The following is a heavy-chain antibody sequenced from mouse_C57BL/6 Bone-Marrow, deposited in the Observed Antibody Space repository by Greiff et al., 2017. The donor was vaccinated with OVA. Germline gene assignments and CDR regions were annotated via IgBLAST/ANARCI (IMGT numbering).Heavy chain of an antibody. J-gene: IGHJ4*01. V-gene: IGHV5-17*01. CDR1: GFTFSDYG. CDR3: ARGDYDGNAMDY. CDR2: FSSGSSTI. D-gene: IGHD2-4*01. Sequence: EVKLVESGGGLVKPGGSLKLSCAASGFTFSDYGMHWVRQAPEKGLEWVAYFSSGSSTIYYADTVKGRFTISRANAKNTLFLQMTSLTSEDTAMYYWARGDYDGNAMDYWGQGTSVTVAS.